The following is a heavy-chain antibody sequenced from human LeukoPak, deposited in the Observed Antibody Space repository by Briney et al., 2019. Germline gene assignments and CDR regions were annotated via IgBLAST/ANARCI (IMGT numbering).Heavy chain of an antibody. Sequence: SETLSLTGAVYGGSFSGYYWSWIRQPPGKGLEWIGYIYHSGSTNYNPSLKSRVTISVDTSKNQFSLKLSSVTAADTAVYYCARPYYDSSGYHDAFDIWGQGTMVTVSS. CDR3: ARPYYDSSGYHDAFDI. CDR1: GGSFSGYY. D-gene: IGHD3-22*01. CDR2: IYHSGST. J-gene: IGHJ3*02. V-gene: IGHV4-59*01.